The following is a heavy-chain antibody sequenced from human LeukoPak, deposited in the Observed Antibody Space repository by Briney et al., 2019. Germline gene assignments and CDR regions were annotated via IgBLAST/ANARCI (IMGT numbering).Heavy chain of an antibody. Sequence: SENLSPTCTVSGGSISSYYWSWIRQPPGKGLEWIGYIYYSGSTNYNPSLKSRVTISVDTSKNQFSLKLSSVTAADTAVYYCARLNPRTGDAFDIWGQGTMVTVSS. V-gene: IGHV4-59*01. D-gene: IGHD3-10*01. J-gene: IGHJ3*02. CDR2: IYYSGST. CDR1: GGSISSYY. CDR3: ARLNPRTGDAFDI.